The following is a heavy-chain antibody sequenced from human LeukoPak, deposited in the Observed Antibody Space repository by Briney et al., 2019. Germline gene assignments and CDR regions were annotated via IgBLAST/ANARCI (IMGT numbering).Heavy chain of an antibody. V-gene: IGHV4-59*01. Sequence: PETLSLTCTVSGGSISSYYWSWIRQPPGKGLEWIGYIYYSGSTNHNPSLKSRVTISVDTSKNQFSLKLSSVTAADTAVYYCATEGDNWGDLGFDYWGQGTLVTVSS. CDR2: IYYSGST. D-gene: IGHD7-27*01. CDR1: GGSISSYY. J-gene: IGHJ4*02. CDR3: ATEGDNWGDLGFDY.